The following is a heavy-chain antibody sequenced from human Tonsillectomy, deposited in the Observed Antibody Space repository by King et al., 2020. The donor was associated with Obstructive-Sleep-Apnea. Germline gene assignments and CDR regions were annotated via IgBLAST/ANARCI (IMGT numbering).Heavy chain of an antibody. D-gene: IGHD2-8*01. CDR2: ISWGGGST. J-gene: IGHJ4*02. V-gene: IGHV3-43D*03. CDR1: GFTFDDYA. CDR3: AKDKGRELLGYGVDY. Sequence: VQLVESGGVVVQPGGSLRLSCAASGFTFDDYAIHWFRQAPGKGLEWFSLISWGGGSTYYAASMKGRFTISRDNSQHSLYMQMNSLRTEDTALYYCAKDKGRELLGYGVDYWGQGTLVTVSS.